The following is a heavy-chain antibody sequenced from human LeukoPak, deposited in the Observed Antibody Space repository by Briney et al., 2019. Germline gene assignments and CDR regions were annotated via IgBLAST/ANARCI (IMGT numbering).Heavy chain of an antibody. CDR2: INPSGGST. D-gene: IGHD2-15*01. J-gene: IGHJ5*02. V-gene: IGHV1-46*01. CDR3: ARHCSGGSCYDWFDP. CDR1: GYTFTSYY. Sequence: GASVKVSCKASGYTFTSYYMHWVRQAPGQGLEWTGIINPSGGSTSYAQKFQGRVTMTRDTSTSTVYMELSSLRSEDTAVYYCARHCSGGSCYDWFDPWGQGTLVTVSS.